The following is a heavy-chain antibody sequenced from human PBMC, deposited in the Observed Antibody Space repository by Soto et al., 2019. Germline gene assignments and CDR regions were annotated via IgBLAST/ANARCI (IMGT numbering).Heavy chain of an antibody. J-gene: IGHJ4*02. Sequence: GGSLRLSCVGSGISFTTAWMNWVRQAPGKGLEWVGRIKSKTDGETVDYAAPVRGRFIISRDDSKNTVYLSVSGLKTEDTAIYYCATQQFFDASGFSFDQWGQGNLVTVSS. CDR1: GISFTTAW. V-gene: IGHV3-15*01. CDR2: IKSKTDGETV. D-gene: IGHD3-22*01. CDR3: ATQQFFDASGFSFDQ.